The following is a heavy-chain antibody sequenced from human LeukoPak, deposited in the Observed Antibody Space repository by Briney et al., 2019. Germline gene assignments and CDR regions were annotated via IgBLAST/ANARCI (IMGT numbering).Heavy chain of an antibody. Sequence: ASVKVSCKASGYTFTSYGISWVRQAPGQGLEWMGCISAYNGNTNFAQKLQGRVTKTTDTSTSTAYMDLRSLTSDDTAVYYFARDQAATNTQVRFCLDWGQGTLVTVSS. V-gene: IGHV1-18*01. CDR1: GYTFTSYG. CDR3: ARDQAATNTQVRFCLD. CDR2: ISAYNGNT. D-gene: IGHD3-9*01. J-gene: IGHJ4*02.